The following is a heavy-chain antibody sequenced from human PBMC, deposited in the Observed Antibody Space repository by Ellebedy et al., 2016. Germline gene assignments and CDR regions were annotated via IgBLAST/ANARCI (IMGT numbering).Heavy chain of an antibody. CDR2: IYPGDSDT. D-gene: IGHD5-24*01. CDR1: GYSFTSYW. J-gene: IGHJ4*02. Sequence: GESLKISXKGSGYSFTSYWIGWVRQMPGKGLEWMGIIYPGDSDTRYSPSFQGQVTFSADKSISTAYLQWSSLRASDTAMYYCARGMATMNVDYWGPGTLVTVSS. CDR3: ARGMATMNVDY. V-gene: IGHV5-51*01.